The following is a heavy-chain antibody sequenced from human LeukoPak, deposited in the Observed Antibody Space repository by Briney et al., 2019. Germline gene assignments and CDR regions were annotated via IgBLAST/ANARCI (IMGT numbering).Heavy chain of an antibody. CDR3: ARRVYDYVWGSYRNNWFDP. V-gene: IGHV4-34*01. Sequence: SETLSLTCAVYGGSFSSYYGSWIRQPPGKGLEWIGEINHSGSTNYNPSLESRVTISVDTSKNQFSLKLSSVTAADTAVYYCARRVYDYVWGSYRNNWFDPWGQGTLVTVSS. CDR1: GGSFSSYY. J-gene: IGHJ5*02. CDR2: INHSGST. D-gene: IGHD3-16*02.